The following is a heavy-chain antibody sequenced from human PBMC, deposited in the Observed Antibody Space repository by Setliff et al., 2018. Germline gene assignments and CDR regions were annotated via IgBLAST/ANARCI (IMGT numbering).Heavy chain of an antibody. CDR3: ARELPRTIFGVVIDY. CDR1: GGTFSSYA. Sequence: SVKVSCKASGGTFSSYAISWVRQAPGQGLEWMGGIIPIFGTANYAQKFQGRVTITADKSTSTAYMELSSLRSEDTAVYYCARELPRTIFGVVIDYWGQGTLVTVSS. V-gene: IGHV1-69*06. D-gene: IGHD3-3*01. CDR2: IIPIFGTA. J-gene: IGHJ4*02.